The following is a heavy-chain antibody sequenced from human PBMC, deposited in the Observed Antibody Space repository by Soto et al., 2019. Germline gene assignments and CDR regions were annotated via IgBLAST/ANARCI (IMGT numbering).Heavy chain of an antibody. V-gene: IGHV3-30-3*01. Sequence: GGSLRLSCAASGFTFSSYAMHWVRQAPGKGLEWVAVISYDGSNKYYADSVKGRFTISRDNSKNTLYLQMNSLRAEDTAVYYCATAGSHHWGQGTLVTVSS. CDR2: ISYDGSNK. D-gene: IGHD3-10*01. CDR1: GFTFSSYA. J-gene: IGHJ5*02. CDR3: ATAGSHH.